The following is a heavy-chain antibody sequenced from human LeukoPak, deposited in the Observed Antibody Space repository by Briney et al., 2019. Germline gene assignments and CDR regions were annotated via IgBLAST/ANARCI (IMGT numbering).Heavy chain of an antibody. CDR3: ARRFCSTTFCHLDL. Sequence: PSETLSLTCAVSGYSISSGYYWGWIRRPPGQGLEWIGTIDHSATTYYSSSLKSRVSISVDTSRNYFSLKLSSVTAADTAVYFCARRFCSTTFCHLDLWGRGALVIVSS. J-gene: IGHJ2*01. D-gene: IGHD2/OR15-2a*01. V-gene: IGHV4-38-2*01. CDR2: IDHSATT. CDR1: GYSISSGYY.